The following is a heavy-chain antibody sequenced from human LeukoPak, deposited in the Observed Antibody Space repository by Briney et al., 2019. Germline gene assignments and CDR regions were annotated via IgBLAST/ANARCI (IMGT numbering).Heavy chain of an antibody. CDR1: GGTFSSYA. V-gene: IGHV1-69*13. J-gene: IGHJ4*02. Sequence: ASVKVSCKASGGTFSSYAISWVRQAPGQGLEWMGGIIPIFGTANYAQKFQGRVTITADESTGTAYMELSSLRSEDTAVYYCAGTLSSSWYYFDYWGQGTLVTVSS. CDR3: AGTLSSSWYYFDY. CDR2: IIPIFGTA. D-gene: IGHD6-13*01.